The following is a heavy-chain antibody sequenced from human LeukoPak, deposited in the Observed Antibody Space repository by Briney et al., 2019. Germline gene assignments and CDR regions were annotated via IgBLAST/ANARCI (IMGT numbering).Heavy chain of an antibody. J-gene: IGHJ4*02. V-gene: IGHV3-48*01. CDR2: ISSSSTTI. CDR3: VRGVGSQGGYFDY. CDR1: GFTVSSNY. Sequence: GGSLRLSCAASGFTVSSNYMNWVRQAPGKGLEWISYISSSSTTIYYADSVKGRFTISRDNAKNSLYRQMNSLRAEATAVYYCVRGVGSQGGYFDYWGQGTLVTVSS. D-gene: IGHD1-26*01.